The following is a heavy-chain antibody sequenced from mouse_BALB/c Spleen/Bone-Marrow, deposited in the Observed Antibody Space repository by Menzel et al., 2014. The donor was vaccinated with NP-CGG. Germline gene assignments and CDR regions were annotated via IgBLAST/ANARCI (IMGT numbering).Heavy chain of an antibody. J-gene: IGHJ2*01. CDR3: ARCGYDDFDD. CDR1: GFAFSSFG. D-gene: IGHD2-2*01. Sequence: EVMLVESGGGFVQPGVSRKLSCAASGFAFSSFGMHWVRQAPEKGLEWVAYISSVSTTISYADTVKGRFTISRDDPKNTLFLQMTSLRSEDTAMYYCARCGYDDFDDRGQGTTLPVS. V-gene: IGHV5-17*02. CDR2: ISSVSTTI.